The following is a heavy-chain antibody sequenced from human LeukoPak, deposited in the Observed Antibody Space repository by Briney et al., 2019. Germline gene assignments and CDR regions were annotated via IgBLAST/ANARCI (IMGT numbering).Heavy chain of an antibody. Sequence: TTGGSLRLSCAASGFTFTTYTMNWVRQAPGKGLEWVSSISSSSIYIYYADSLEGRFTISRDNAKNSLYLQIDSLRADDTAVYYCAREDAGGYVDYWGQGTLVAVPS. CDR3: AREDAGGYVDY. J-gene: IGHJ4*02. V-gene: IGHV3-21*01. CDR2: ISSSSIYI. CDR1: GFTFTTYT. D-gene: IGHD5-12*01.